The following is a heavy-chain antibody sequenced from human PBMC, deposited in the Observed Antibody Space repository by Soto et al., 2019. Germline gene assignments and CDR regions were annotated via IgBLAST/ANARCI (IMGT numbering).Heavy chain of an antibody. J-gene: IGHJ3*02. Sequence: QLQESGPGLVKPSQTLSLTCTVSVGSISSGGYYWSWFRQHPGKGLGWIGYIYYSGSTYYNPSLKRRVTLSVDTSNNQFSRKLNAVTAADTAVYYCARRDCSSPSCYDQDAFDIWGQGTLVTVSS. CDR1: VGSISSGGYY. V-gene: IGHV4-31*03. D-gene: IGHD2-2*01. CDR2: IYYSGST. CDR3: ARRDCSSPSCYDQDAFDI.